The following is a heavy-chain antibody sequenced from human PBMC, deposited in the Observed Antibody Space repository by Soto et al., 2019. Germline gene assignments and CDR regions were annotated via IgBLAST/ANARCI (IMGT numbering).Heavy chain of an antibody. J-gene: IGHJ6*03. CDR1: GDSVSSNSAA. V-gene: IGHV6-1*01. CDR3: AGTTSHQWYYMDV. D-gene: IGHD1-7*01. Sequence: SQTLSLTCAISGDSVSSNSAAWNWIRLSPSRGLEWLARTYYRSRWYNDYAVSVRSRITVNPDTSKNQFFLQLTSVTPEDTAVYYRAGTTSHQWYYMDVWGKGTTVTVSS. CDR2: TYYRSRWYN.